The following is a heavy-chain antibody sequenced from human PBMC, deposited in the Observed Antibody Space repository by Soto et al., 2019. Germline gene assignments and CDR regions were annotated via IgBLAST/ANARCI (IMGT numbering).Heavy chain of an antibody. CDR2: INAGNGNT. D-gene: IGHD6-13*01. Sequence: GASVKVSCKASGYTFTSYAMHWVRQAPGQRLEWMGWINAGNGNTKYSQKFQGRVTITRDTSASTAYMELSSLRSEDTAVYYCARASAGKQQLVYYYYGMDVWGQGTTVTVS. J-gene: IGHJ6*02. CDR1: GYTFTSYA. V-gene: IGHV1-3*01. CDR3: ARASAGKQQLVYYYYGMDV.